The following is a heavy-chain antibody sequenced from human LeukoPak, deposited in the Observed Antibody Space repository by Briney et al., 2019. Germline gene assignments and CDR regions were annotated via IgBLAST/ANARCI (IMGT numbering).Heavy chain of an antibody. D-gene: IGHD5-12*01. V-gene: IGHV3-66*01. J-gene: IGHJ4*02. CDR2: FYSGGST. CDR1: GFAVSSNY. CDR3: ARGRGYSGYDESYPFDY. Sequence: PGGSLRLSCAASGFAVSSNYMNWVRQAPGKGLEWLSVFYSGGSTDYADSVKGRFTMSRDNSNNTLYLQMNSLRADDTAVYYCARGRGYSGYDESYPFDYWGQGTLVTVSS.